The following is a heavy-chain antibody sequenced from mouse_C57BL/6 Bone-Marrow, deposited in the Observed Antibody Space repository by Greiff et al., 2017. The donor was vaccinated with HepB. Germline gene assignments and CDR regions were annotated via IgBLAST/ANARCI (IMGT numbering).Heavy chain of an antibody. J-gene: IGHJ3*01. CDR1: GYTFTSYW. CDR2: IHPNSGST. CDR3: ARDYGSSYVAWFAY. Sequence: QVQLQQPGAELVKPGASVKLSCKASGYTFTSYWMHWVKQRPGQGLEWIGMIHPNSGSTNYNEKFKSKATLTVDKSSSTAYMQLSSLTSEDSAVYYCARDYGSSYVAWFAYWGQGTLVTVSA. D-gene: IGHD1-1*01. V-gene: IGHV1-64*01.